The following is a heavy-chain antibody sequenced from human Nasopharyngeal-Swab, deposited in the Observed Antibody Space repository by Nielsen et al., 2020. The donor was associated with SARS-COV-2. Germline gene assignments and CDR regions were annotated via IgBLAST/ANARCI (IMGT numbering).Heavy chain of an antibody. CDR2: INHSGTT. Sequence: SETLSLTCAVYGGPFSGYCWSWIRQPPGKGLEWIGEINHSGTTSYNPSLKSRVTISSDTSKNQFSLKLSSVTAADTAVYYCARGHRSISMIVVVIATAHFYFDSWGRGTLVTVTS. CDR1: GGPFSGYC. CDR3: ARGHRSISMIVVVIATAHFYFDS. V-gene: IGHV4-34*01. D-gene: IGHD3-22*01. J-gene: IGHJ4*02.